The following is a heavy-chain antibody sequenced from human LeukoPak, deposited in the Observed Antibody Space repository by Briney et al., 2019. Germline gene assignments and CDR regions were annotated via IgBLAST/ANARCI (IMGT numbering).Heavy chain of an antibody. CDR1: GFTFSNYA. CDR3: AKGATGLRIVGDD. V-gene: IGHV3-23*01. Sequence: GGSLRLSCAASGFTFSNYAMTWVRQAPGKGLGWGSTLTGSGNDAYSADSVKGRFTISRDNSKNMLYLQMDSLTAEDTAVYYCAKGATGLRIVGDDWGQGTLVTVSS. J-gene: IGHJ4*02. CDR2: LTGSGNDA. D-gene: IGHD2-15*01.